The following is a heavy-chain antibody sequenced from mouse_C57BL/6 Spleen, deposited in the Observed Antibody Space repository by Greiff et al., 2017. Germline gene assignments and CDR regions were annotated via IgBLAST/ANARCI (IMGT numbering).Heavy chain of an antibody. CDR2: IDPSDSYT. V-gene: IGHV1-50*01. J-gene: IGHJ2*01. D-gene: IGHD2-3*01. Sequence: QVQLQQPGAELVKPGASVKLSCKASGYTFTSYWMQWVKQRPGQGLEWIGEIDPSDSYTNYNQKFKGKATLTVDTSSSTAYMQLSSLTSEDSAVYYCATAREDDGYYFYYFDYWGKGTTLTVSS. CDR1: GYTFTSYW. CDR3: ATAREDDGYYFYYFDY.